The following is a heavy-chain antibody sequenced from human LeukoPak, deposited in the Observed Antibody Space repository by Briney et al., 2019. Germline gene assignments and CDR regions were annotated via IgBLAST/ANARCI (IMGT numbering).Heavy chain of an antibody. CDR1: GFSFSEHY. Sequence: PGGALRLSCAASGFSFSEHYMDWVRQAPGKGLEWVSSISSSSSYIYYADSVKGRFTISRDNAKNSLYLQMNSLRAEDTAVYYCARDLEGVVVAHFDYWGQGTLVTVSS. CDR3: ARDLEGVVVAHFDY. CDR2: ISSSSSYI. V-gene: IGHV3-21*01. D-gene: IGHD2-15*01. J-gene: IGHJ4*02.